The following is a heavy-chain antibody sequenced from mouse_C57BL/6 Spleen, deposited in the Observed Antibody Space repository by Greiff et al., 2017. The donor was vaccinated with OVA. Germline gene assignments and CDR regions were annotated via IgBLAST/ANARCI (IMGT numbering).Heavy chain of an antibody. J-gene: IGHJ3*01. Sequence: VQLQQSGAELVRPGASVTLSCKASGYTFTDYEMHWVKPTPVHGLEWIGAIDPETGGTAYNQKFKGKAILTADKSSSTAYMELRSLTSEDSAVYYCTRRDYTWFAYWGQGTLVTVSA. D-gene: IGHD2-4*01. CDR1: GYTFTDYE. CDR3: TRRDYTWFAY. CDR2: IDPETGGT. V-gene: IGHV1-15*01.